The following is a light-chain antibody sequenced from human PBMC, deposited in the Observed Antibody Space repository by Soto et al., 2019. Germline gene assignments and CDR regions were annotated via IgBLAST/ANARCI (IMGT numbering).Light chain of an antibody. CDR2: DAS. CDR3: QQRSDWPPT. J-gene: IGKJ4*01. V-gene: IGKV3-11*01. Sequence: EIVLTQSPATLSLSPGERATLSCRASQSVSSYLAWYQQKPGHAPRLLIYDASNRATGIPIRFSGSGSGTDCTLTISNLEPEDFAVYFCQQRSDWPPTFGGGTKVEIK. CDR1: QSVSSY.